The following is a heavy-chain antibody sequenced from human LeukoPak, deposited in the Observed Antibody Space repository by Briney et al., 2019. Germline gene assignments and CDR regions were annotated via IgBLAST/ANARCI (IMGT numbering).Heavy chain of an antibody. Sequence: ASVKVSCKVSGYTLTELSMHWVRQAPGKGLEWMGGFDPEDGETIYAQKFQGRVTMTEDTSTDTAYMELSSLRSEDTAVYYCATELTGGRSGYYYVNAFDIWGQGTMVTVSS. J-gene: IGHJ3*02. CDR1: GYTLTELS. D-gene: IGHD3-22*01. CDR3: ATELTGGRSGYYYVNAFDI. CDR2: FDPEDGET. V-gene: IGHV1-24*01.